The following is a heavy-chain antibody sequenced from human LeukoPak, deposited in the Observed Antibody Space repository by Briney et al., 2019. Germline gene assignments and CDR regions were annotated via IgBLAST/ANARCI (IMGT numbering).Heavy chain of an antibody. CDR1: GGTFSSYA. CDR2: IIPIFGTA. V-gene: IGHV1-69*05. Sequence: ASVKVSCKASGGTFSSYAISWVRQAPGQGLEWMGGIIPIFGTANYAQKFQGRITITTDESTSTAYMELSRLRSDDTAVYYCARQVVWLRTGPYGWFDPWGQGTLVTVSS. J-gene: IGHJ5*02. D-gene: IGHD5-12*01. CDR3: ARQVVWLRTGPYGWFDP.